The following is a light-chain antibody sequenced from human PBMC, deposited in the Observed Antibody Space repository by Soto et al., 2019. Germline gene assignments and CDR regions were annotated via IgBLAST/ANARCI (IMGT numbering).Light chain of an antibody. V-gene: IGKV1-39*01. CDR2: AAS. CDR3: QQSYGTWT. J-gene: IGKJ1*01. CDR1: QSISSY. Sequence: DVPMTQSPSSLSASVGDRVTITCRASQSISSYLNWHQQKAGKAPKLLIHAASNLESGVPSSFSGSGSGTDFTLTISSLQPEDFATYYCQQSYGTWTFGQGTKVEIK.